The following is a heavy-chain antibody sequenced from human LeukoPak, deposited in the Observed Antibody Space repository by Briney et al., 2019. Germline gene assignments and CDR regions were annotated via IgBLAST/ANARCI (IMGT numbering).Heavy chain of an antibody. J-gene: IGHJ4*02. V-gene: IGHV3-53*01. CDR2: IYSGGST. Sequence: GGSLRLSCAASGFTVTSNYMSWVRQAPGKGLEWVSVIYSGGSTYYADSVKGRFTISRDNGKNSVYLQMNSLRDEDTAVYHCARDESWAFDYWGQGTLVTVSS. CDR1: GFTVTSNY. D-gene: IGHD7-27*01. CDR3: ARDESWAFDY.